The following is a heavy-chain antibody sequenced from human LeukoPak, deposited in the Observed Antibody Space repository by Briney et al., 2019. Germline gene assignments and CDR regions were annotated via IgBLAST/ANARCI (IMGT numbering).Heavy chain of an antibody. D-gene: IGHD3-22*01. CDR3: AKGADYYDSSGYYPPRWAFDI. CDR1: GFTFSSYG. V-gene: IGHV3-30*02. CDR2: IRYDGSNK. J-gene: IGHJ3*02. Sequence: GGSLRLSCAASGFTFSSYGMHWVRQAPGKGLEWVAFIRYDGSNKYYADSVKGRFTISRDNSKNTLYLQMNSLRAEDTAVYYCAKGADYYDSSGYYPPRWAFDIWGQGTMVTVSS.